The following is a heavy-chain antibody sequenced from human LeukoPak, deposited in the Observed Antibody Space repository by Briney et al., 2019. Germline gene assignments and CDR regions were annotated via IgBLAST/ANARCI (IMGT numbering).Heavy chain of an antibody. CDR2: IYTSGST. J-gene: IGHJ3*01. Sequence: SETLSLTCTVSGGSISSGSYYWSWIRQPAGKGLEWIGRIYTSGSTNYNPSLKSRVTISVDTSKNQFSLKLSSVTAADTAVYYCARYYYGSPFDVWGQGTMVTVSS. D-gene: IGHD3-10*01. CDR1: GGSISSGSYY. V-gene: IGHV4-61*02. CDR3: ARYYYGSPFDV.